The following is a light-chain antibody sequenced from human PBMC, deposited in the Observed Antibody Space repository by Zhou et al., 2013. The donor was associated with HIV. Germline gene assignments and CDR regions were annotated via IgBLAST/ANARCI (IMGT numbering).Light chain of an antibody. Sequence: EIVMTQSPATLSVSPGERATLSCRASQSVSTNLAWYQQKPGQGPSLLIYGASTRATGIPARFSGSGSGTEFTLTISSLQSEDFAVYYCQQRSNWPYTFGQGTKLEIK. CDR3: QQRSNWPYT. CDR2: GAS. J-gene: IGKJ2*01. CDR1: QSVSTN. V-gene: IGKV3-15*01.